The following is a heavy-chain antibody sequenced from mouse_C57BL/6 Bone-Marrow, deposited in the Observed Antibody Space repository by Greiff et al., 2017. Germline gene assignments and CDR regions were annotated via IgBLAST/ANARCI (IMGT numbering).Heavy chain of an antibody. D-gene: IGHD2-4*01. V-gene: IGHV7-3*01. CDR3: ARYRFYDYDEGYYAMDY. Sequence: EVHLVESGGGLVQPGGSLSLSCAASGFTFTDYYMSWVRQPPGKALEWLGFIRNKANGYTTEYIASVKDRFTISRDNSQSILYLQMNALRAEDRATYYCARYRFYDYDEGYYAMDYWGQGTSVTVSS. CDR2: IRNKANGYTT. CDR1: GFTFTDYY. J-gene: IGHJ4*01.